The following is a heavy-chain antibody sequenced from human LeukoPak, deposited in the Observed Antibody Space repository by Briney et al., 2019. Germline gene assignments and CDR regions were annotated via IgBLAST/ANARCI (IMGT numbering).Heavy chain of an antibody. J-gene: IGHJ5*02. CDR2: INPSGGST. D-gene: IGHD6-13*01. V-gene: IGHV1-46*01. CDR1: GYTFTSYY. CDR3: ARPRIAAAGTARGWFDP. Sequence: GAPVKVSCKASGYTFTSYYMHWVRQAPGQGLEWMGIINPSGGSTSYAQKFQGRVTITADESTSTAYMELSSLRSEDTAVYYCARPRIAAAGTARGWFDPWGQGTLVTVSS.